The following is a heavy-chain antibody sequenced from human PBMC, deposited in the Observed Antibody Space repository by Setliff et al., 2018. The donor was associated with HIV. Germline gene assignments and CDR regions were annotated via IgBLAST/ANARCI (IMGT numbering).Heavy chain of an antibody. D-gene: IGHD6-13*01. CDR2: LYSSGRT. J-gene: IGHJ4*02. Sequence: PSETLSLTCPVSGASISSSSNSWGWIRQPPGKGLEWIGSLYSSGRTYYKSSLKSRVNISVDASRNQFSLRLDSLTAADTAIYYCAGSYGSSWFGPFDYWGQGTLVTVSS. CDR1: GASISSSSNS. V-gene: IGHV4-39*01. CDR3: AGSYGSSWFGPFDY.